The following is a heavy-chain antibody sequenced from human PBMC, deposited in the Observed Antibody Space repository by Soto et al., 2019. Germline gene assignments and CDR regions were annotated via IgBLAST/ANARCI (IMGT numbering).Heavy chain of an antibody. CDR2: ISGSGGST. V-gene: IGHV3-23*01. CDR1: GFTFSSYA. CDR3: AKGLGYCSGGSCYSCFDY. J-gene: IGHJ4*02. Sequence: EVQLLESGGGLVQPGGSLRLSCAASGFTFSSYAMSWVRQAPGKGLEWVSAISGSGGSTYYADSVKGRFTISRDNSNKPLYPQMNSLRAEATAVYYCAKGLGYCSGGSCYSCFDYWGQGPLVTFSS. D-gene: IGHD2-15*01.